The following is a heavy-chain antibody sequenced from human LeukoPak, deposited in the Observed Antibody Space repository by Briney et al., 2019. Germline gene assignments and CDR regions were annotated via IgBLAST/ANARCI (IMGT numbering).Heavy chain of an antibody. CDR2: ISSSSSYI. J-gene: IGHJ4*02. D-gene: IGHD3-10*01. CDR3: ARKGLLWFGLFDY. V-gene: IGHV3-21*01. CDR1: GFTFSSYS. Sequence: GGSLRLSCAASGFTFSSYSMNWVRQAPGKGLEWVSSISSSSSYIYYADSVKGRFTISRDNAKNSLYLQMNSLRAEDTAVYYCARKGLLWFGLFDYWGQGTLVTVSS.